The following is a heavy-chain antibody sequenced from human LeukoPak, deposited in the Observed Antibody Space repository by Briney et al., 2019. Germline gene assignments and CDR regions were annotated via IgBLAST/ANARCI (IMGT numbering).Heavy chain of an antibody. CDR2: IYYSGST. J-gene: IGHJ5*02. V-gene: IGHV4-59*01. CDR1: GGSISSYY. CDR3: ARVVVVPAAINWFDP. D-gene: IGHD2-2*01. Sequence: PSETLSLTCTVSGGSISSYYWSWIGQPPGKGLEWTGYIYYSGSTNYNPSLKSRVTISVDTSKNQFSLKLSSVTAADTAVYYCARVVVVPAAINWFDPWGQATLVTVSS.